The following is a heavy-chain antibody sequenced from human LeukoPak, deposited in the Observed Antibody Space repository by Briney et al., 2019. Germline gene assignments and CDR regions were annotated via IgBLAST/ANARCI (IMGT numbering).Heavy chain of an antibody. CDR3: ARDYYDSSGYVGQIHYRFDI. J-gene: IGHJ3*02. Sequence: ASVKVSCKASGYTFTGYYMHWVPQAPGQGLEWIGRINPNSGGTNYAQKFQGRVTMTRDTSISTAYMELSRLRSDDTAVYYCARDYYDSSGYVGQIHYRFDIWGQGTMVTVSS. CDR1: GYTFTGYY. D-gene: IGHD3-22*01. CDR2: INPNSGGT. V-gene: IGHV1-2*06.